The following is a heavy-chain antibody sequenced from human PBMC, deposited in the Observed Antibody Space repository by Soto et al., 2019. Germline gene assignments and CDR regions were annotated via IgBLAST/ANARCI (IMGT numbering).Heavy chain of an antibody. J-gene: IGHJ6*02. D-gene: IGHD3-10*01. CDR1: GFTFSSYD. V-gene: IGHV3-13*01. CDR2: IGTAGDT. CDR3: ARANTLLWFGELRYYYYGMDV. Sequence: GGSLRLSCAASGFTFSSYDMHWVRQATGKGLEWVSAIGTAGDTYYPGSVKGRFTISRENAKNSLYLQMNSLRAEDTAVYYCARANTLLWFGELRYYYYGMDVWGQGTTVTVSS.